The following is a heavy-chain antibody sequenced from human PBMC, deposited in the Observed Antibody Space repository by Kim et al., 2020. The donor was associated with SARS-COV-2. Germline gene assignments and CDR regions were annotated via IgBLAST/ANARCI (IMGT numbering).Heavy chain of an antibody. CDR3: ASGDAMDV. Sequence: GRWKYDGGSVKGRFTISRDNAKNALFLQMNGLRGDDTAVYYCASGDAMDVWGQGTTVTVSS. CDR2: GRWK. V-gene: IGHV3-7*01. J-gene: IGHJ6*02. D-gene: IGHD3-16*01.